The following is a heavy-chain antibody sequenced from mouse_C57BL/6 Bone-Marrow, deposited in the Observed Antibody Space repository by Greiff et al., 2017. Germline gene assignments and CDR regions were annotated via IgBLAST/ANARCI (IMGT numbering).Heavy chain of an antibody. J-gene: IGHJ3*01. V-gene: IGHV1-54*01. D-gene: IGHD1-1*02. CDR2: INPGSGGT. CDR1: GYAFTNYL. CDR3: ARWWY. Sequence: QVQLQQYGAELVRHGTSVKVSCKASGYAFTNYLIEWVKQRPGQGLEWIGVINPGSGGTNYNEKFKGKATLTTDKSSSTAYMQLSSLTSEDSAVYFCARWWYWGQGTLVTVSA.